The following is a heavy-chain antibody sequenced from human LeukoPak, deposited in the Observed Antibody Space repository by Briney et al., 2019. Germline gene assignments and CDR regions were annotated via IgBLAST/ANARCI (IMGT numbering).Heavy chain of an antibody. D-gene: IGHD3-3*01. CDR1: GFTFSSYW. CDR2: IKQDGSEK. CDR3: ARDRSPYDFWSGYYGRYYYGMDV. V-gene: IGHV3-7*01. J-gene: IGHJ6*02. Sequence: GGSLRLSCAASGFTFSSYWMSWVRQAPGKGLEWVANIKQDGSEKYYVDSVKGRFTISRDNAKNSLYLQMNSLRAEDTAVYYCARDRSPYDFWSGYYGRYYYGMDVWGQGTTVTVSS.